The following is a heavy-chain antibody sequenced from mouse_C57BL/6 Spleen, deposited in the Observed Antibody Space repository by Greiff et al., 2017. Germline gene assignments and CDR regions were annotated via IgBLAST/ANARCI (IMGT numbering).Heavy chain of an antibody. J-gene: IGHJ2*01. CDR3: TRDLYDDGYFDH. CDR2: ISSGGDYI. CDR1: GFTFSSYA. Sequence: EVQLVESGEGLVKPGGSLKLSCAASGFTFSSYALSWVRQTPEKRLEWVAYISSGGDYIYYADTVTGRFTISRDNARNTLYLQMSSLKSEDTAMYYCTRDLYDDGYFDHRGQGTTLTVSS. D-gene: IGHD2-14*01. V-gene: IGHV5-9-1*02.